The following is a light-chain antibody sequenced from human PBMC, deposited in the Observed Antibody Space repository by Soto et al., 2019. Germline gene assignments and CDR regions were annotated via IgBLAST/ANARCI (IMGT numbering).Light chain of an antibody. J-gene: IGLJ2*01. CDR1: SSNIGSNY. Sequence: QSVLTQPPSASGTPGQRVTISCSGSSSNIGSNYVYWYQQLPGTAPKHLIYRNNQRPSGVPDRFSGSKSGNSASLAISVLRSEDEAEYYCAAWDDSLSGVVFGGGTKL. V-gene: IGLV1-47*01. CDR2: RNN. CDR3: AAWDDSLSGVV.